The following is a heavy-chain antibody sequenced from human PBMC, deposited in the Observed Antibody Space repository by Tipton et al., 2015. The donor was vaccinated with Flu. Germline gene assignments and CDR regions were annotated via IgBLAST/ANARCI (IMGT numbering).Heavy chain of an antibody. D-gene: IGHD1-1*01. Sequence: TLSLTCTVSGGSISTTIYYWGWVRQLPGKGLEWIGSIYYSGTTYYNPSLKSRVTISIDASKNQFSLDLTSLTAADTAVCYCARDLWNDRRAYYYYGVDVWGQGTTVTVPS. CDR3: ARDLWNDRRAYYYYGVDV. V-gene: IGHV4-39*07. J-gene: IGHJ6*02. CDR1: GGSISTTIYY. CDR2: IYYSGTT.